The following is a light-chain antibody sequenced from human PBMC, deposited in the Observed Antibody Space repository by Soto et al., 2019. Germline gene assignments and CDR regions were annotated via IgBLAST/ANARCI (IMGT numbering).Light chain of an antibody. CDR1: QSVGSSY. CDR2: GAS. J-gene: IGKJ2*01. CDR3: QQYGSSPYT. Sequence: EIVLTQSPGTLSLSPGERATLSCRASQSVGSSYLAWYQQKPGQAPRLLMYGASSRATGIPDRFSGTGSGTDFTLTISRLEPEDFAVYYCQQYGSSPYTFGLGTKVDIK. V-gene: IGKV3-20*01.